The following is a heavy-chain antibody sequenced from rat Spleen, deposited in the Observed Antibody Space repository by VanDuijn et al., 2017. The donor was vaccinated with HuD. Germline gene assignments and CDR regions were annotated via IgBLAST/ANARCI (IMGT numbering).Heavy chain of an antibody. CDR2: ISYDGSRT. CDR3: TRVLLPGYEGVMDA. D-gene: IGHD1-4*01. Sequence: EVQLVESGGGLVQPGRSLKLSCAASGFTFSDYYMAWVRQAPTKGLEWVASISYDGSRTFFRDSVKGRFTISRDNAKSTLYLQMDSLRSEDTATYYCTRVLLPGYEGVMDAWGQGASVTVSS. CDR1: GFTFSDYY. J-gene: IGHJ4*01. V-gene: IGHV5-20*01.